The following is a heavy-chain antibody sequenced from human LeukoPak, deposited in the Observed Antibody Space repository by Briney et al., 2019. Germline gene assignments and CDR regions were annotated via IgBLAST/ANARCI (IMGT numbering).Heavy chain of an antibody. V-gene: IGHV3-23*01. Sequence: GGSLRLSCAASGFTFSSYAMSWVRQAPGKGLEWVSGLTGSGGNTYCADSVKGRFTISRDNSKNTLSLQMNSLRAEDAAVYYCVKFRGIQHYNYHMDVWGKGTTVTVSS. CDR2: LTGSGGNT. D-gene: IGHD3-10*01. CDR1: GFTFSSYA. CDR3: VKFRGIQHYNYHMDV. J-gene: IGHJ6*03.